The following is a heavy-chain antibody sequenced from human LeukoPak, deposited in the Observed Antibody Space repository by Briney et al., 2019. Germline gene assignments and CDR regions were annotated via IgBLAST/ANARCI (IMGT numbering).Heavy chain of an antibody. J-gene: IGHJ4*02. V-gene: IGHV1-18*01. CDR2: ISAYNGNT. CDR1: GHTFTSYG. CDR3: ARGRKDYGDYYFDS. D-gene: IGHD4-17*01. Sequence: ASVKVSCKASGHTFTSYGISWVRQAPGQGLEWMGWISAYNGNTNSAQKLQGRVTMTTDTSTSTAYMELRSLRSDDTAVYYCARGRKDYGDYYFDSWGQGTLVTVSS.